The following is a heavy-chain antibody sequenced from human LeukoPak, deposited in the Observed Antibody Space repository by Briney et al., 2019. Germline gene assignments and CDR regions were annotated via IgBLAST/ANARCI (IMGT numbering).Heavy chain of an antibody. CDR3: ARGPPTDYYDSSGFYYVFDY. CDR2: INHSGST. D-gene: IGHD3-22*01. Sequence: SETLSLTCAVYGWSFSGYYWSWIRQPPGKGLEWIGEINHSGSTNYNPSLKSRVTISVDTSKNQFSLKLSSVPAADTAVYFCARGPPTDYYDSSGFYYVFDYWGQGTLVTVSS. CDR1: GWSFSGYY. V-gene: IGHV4-34*01. J-gene: IGHJ4*02.